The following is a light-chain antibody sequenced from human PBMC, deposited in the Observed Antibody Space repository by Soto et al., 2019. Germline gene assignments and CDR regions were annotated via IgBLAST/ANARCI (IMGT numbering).Light chain of an antibody. J-gene: IGLJ2*01. V-gene: IGLV1-44*01. CDR2: SNI. CDR3: AAWDDSLNGLV. Sequence: QSVLTQPPSASGTPGQRVTISCPGSSSNMGMNTVNWYQQLPGTAPKLLIYSNIQRPSGVPDRISGSKSGTSASLAISGLQSEDEADYYCAAWDDSLNGLVFGGGTKLTVL. CDR1: SSNMGMNT.